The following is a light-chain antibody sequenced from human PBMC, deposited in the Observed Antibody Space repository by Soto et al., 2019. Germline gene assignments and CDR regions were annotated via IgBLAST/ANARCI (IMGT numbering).Light chain of an antibody. Sequence: QSALTQPASVSGSPGQSITISCTGTSSDVGGYNYVSWYQQNPGKAPKLMIYDVSNRPSGVSNRFSGSKSGNTASLTISGLQVEDEADYYCSSLTTPSTLVFGTGTKVTVL. CDR3: SSLTTPSTLV. CDR2: DVS. CDR1: SSDVGGYNY. V-gene: IGLV2-14*01. J-gene: IGLJ1*01.